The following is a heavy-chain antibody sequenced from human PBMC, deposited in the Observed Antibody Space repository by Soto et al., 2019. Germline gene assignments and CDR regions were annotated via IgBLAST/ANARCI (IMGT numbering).Heavy chain of an antibody. CDR1: GYTFTSYD. V-gene: IGHV1-8*01. CDR3: ARGHRLGVWSYRPGYYFDY. CDR2: MNPNSGNT. D-gene: IGHD3-16*02. Sequence: QVQLVQSGAEVKKPGASVKVSCKASGYTFTSYDINWVRQATGQGLEWMGWMNPNSGNTGYAQKFQGRVTMTRNTSISTAYMELSSLRSEDTAVYYCARGHRLGVWSYRPGYYFDYWGQGTLVTVSS. J-gene: IGHJ4*02.